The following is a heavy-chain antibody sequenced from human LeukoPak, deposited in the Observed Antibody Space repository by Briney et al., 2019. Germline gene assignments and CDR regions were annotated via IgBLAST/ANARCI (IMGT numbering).Heavy chain of an antibody. CDR3: ARLGHCGETNCYSDFYYMDV. V-gene: IGHV1-69*01. CDR2: IIPVFEKA. CDR1: GGTFSTYA. D-gene: IGHD2-21*01. J-gene: IGHJ6*03. Sequence: SVKVSCKASGGTFSTYAINWVRQAPGQGLEWMGGIIPVFEKANYAQKFRDRVTITADDSTTTAYMELSSLTSEDTATYYCARLGHCGETNCYSDFYYMDVWGKGTTVIVSS.